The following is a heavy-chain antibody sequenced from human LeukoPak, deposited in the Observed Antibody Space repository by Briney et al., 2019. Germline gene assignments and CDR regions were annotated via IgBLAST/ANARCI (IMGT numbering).Heavy chain of an antibody. Sequence: GGSLRLSCAASGFTFDDYAMHWVRQAPGKGLEWVSVIYSGGSTYYADSVKGRFTISRDNSKNTLYLQMNSLRAEDTAVYYCARLRFLEWLSDYNWFDPWGQGTLVTVSS. CDR2: IYSGGST. CDR1: GFTFDDYA. CDR3: ARLRFLEWLSDYNWFDP. J-gene: IGHJ5*02. D-gene: IGHD3-3*01. V-gene: IGHV3-66*01.